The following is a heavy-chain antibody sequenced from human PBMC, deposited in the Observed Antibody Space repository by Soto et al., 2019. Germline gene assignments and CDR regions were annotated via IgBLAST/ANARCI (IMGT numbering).Heavy chain of an antibody. D-gene: IGHD4-17*01. V-gene: IGHV3-74*01. Sequence: VGSLRLSCAASGFTFSSYWMHWVRQAPGKGLVWVPRINSDGSSTSYADSVKGRFTISRDNAKNTLYLQMNSLRAEDTAVYYCARRNEGDYVGIYYWGQGTLVTVS. CDR1: GFTFSSYW. CDR2: INSDGSST. CDR3: ARRNEGDYVGIYY. J-gene: IGHJ4*02.